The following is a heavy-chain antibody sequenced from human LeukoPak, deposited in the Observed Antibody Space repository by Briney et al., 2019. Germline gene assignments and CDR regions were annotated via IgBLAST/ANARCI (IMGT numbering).Heavy chain of an antibody. CDR3: ARTPTRIMITFGGVRGSYYYGMDV. Sequence: PGGSLRLSCAASGFTFSSYGMNWVRQAPGEGLEWVSYISSSSSTIYYADSVKGRFTISRDNAKNSLYLQMNSLRDEDTAVYYCARTPTRIMITFGGVRGSYYYGMDVWGQGTTVTVSS. D-gene: IGHD3-16*01. CDR2: ISSSSSTI. V-gene: IGHV3-48*02. J-gene: IGHJ6*02. CDR1: GFTFSSYG.